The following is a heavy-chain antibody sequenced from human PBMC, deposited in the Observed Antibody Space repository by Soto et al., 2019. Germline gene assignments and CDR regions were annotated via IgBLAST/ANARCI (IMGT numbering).Heavy chain of an antibody. CDR1: GFTLRNYA. Sequence: WGSLRLSCEASGFTLRNYAMTWIRQAPGKGLEWVSLISANDVGTYYAESVKTRFTISTDQSRNTVYLQMDSLRADDTAIYYCAKAKNDYNWDNRPPFDYWGQGTLVTVSS. CDR3: AKAKNDYNWDNRPPFDY. D-gene: IGHD1-20*01. J-gene: IGHJ4*02. V-gene: IGHV3-23*01. CDR2: ISANDVGT.